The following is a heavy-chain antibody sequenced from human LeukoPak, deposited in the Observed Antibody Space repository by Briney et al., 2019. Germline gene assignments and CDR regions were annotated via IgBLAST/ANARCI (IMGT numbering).Heavy chain of an antibody. Sequence: SETLSLTCTVSGGSISSGGYYWSWIRQHPGKGLEWIGYIYYSGSTYYNPSLKSRVTISVDTSKNQFSLKLSSVTAADTAVYYCSRENGAFSPFGYWGQGTLVIVPS. V-gene: IGHV4-31*03. CDR1: GGSISSGGYY. D-gene: IGHD2-8*01. CDR2: IYYSGST. CDR3: SRENGAFSPFGY. J-gene: IGHJ4*02.